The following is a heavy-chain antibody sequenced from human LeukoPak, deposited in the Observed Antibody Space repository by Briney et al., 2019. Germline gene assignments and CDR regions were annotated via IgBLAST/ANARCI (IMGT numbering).Heavy chain of an antibody. Sequence: SETLSLTCTVSGGSITIYYWSWIRQPAGKGLEWIGRIYTSGSTNYNPSLKSRVTISVDTSKNQFSLKLSSVTAADTAVYYCARGSGSYHIPNWGQGTLVTVSS. CDR3: ARGSGSYHIPN. CDR2: IYTSGST. V-gene: IGHV4-4*07. CDR1: GGSITIYY. J-gene: IGHJ4*02. D-gene: IGHD3-10*01.